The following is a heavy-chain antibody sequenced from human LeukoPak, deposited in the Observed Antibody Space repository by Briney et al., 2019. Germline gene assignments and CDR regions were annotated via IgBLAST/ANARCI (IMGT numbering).Heavy chain of an antibody. CDR2: ISSSSSYI. J-gene: IGHJ4*02. CDR1: GVTFSSDS. CDR3: ARDGSLAILDY. D-gene: IGHD1-26*01. V-gene: IGHV3-21*01. Sequence: GGGLRVSCAASGVTFSSDSMNWGRQGPGEGLGWGSSISSSSSYIYSAESVKGRFTISRENAKNPLYLKMNSLRAEDTPVYYCARDGSLAILDYWGQGTLVTVSS.